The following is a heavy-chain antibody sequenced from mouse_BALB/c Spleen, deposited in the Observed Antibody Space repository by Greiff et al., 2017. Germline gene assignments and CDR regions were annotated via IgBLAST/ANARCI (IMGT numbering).Heavy chain of an antibody. Sequence: QVQLKESGPGLVAPSQSLSISCTASGFSFTSYGVYWVRQPPGKGLEWLGVIWAGGSTNYYSALMSRLSISKDNSKSQVFLKMNSLQTDDTAMYYCARDRRYDWYFDDWGEGTTVTVSS. CDR1: GFSFTSYG. CDR2: IWAGGST. J-gene: IGHJ1*01. D-gene: IGHD2-14*01. CDR3: ARDRRYDWYFDD. V-gene: IGHV2-9*02.